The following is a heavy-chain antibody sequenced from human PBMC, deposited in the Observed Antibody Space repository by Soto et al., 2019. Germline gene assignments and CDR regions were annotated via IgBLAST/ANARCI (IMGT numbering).Heavy chain of an antibody. V-gene: IGHV1-3*05. CDR1: GYTFTSYA. Sequence: QVQLVQSGAEEKKPGASVKVSCKASGYTFTSYAMSWVRQAPGQRLEWMGWINAGNGNTKYSEKFQGRVTITRDTSASSAYMELSSLRSEDSAVYYCARDQRIAFDYWGQGTLVTVSS. D-gene: IGHD6-25*01. J-gene: IGHJ4*02. CDR2: INAGNGNT. CDR3: ARDQRIAFDY.